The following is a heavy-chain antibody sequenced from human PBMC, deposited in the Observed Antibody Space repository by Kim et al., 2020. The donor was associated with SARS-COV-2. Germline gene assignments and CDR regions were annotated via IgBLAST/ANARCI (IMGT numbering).Heavy chain of an antibody. D-gene: IGHD6-19*01. V-gene: IGHV4-39*01. CDR1: GGSTSSSSYY. CDR3: ARAHSSGWSDPSYYFDY. CDR2: IYYSGST. Sequence: SETLSLTCTVSGGSTSSSSYYWGWIRQPPGKGLEWIGSIYYSGSTYYNPSLKSRVTISVDTSKNQFSLKLSSVTAADTAVFYCARAHSSGWSDPSYYFDYWGLGTLVTVSS. J-gene: IGHJ4*02.